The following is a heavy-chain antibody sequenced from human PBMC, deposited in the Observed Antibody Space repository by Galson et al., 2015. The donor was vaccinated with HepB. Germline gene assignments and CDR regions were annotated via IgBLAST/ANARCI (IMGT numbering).Heavy chain of an antibody. J-gene: IGHJ4*02. Sequence: SLRLSCAPSGFTFSNSGMHWVRQAPGKGLEWVAYIQYDGSNRYHADSVRGRFTISRDNSQHTLYLQMSSLRPEDTAVYYCGTNWYGGGSYFDYWGQGILVTVSS. CDR3: GTNWYGGGSYFDY. CDR1: GFTFSNSG. D-gene: IGHD6-13*01. V-gene: IGHV3-30*02. CDR2: IQYDGSNR.